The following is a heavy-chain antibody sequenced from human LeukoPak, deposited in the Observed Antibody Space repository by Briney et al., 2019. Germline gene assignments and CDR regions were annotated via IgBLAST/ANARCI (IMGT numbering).Heavy chain of an antibody. CDR2: ISSSSSYI. Sequence: GGSLRLSCAASGFTFSSYSMNWVRQAPGKGLEWVSSISSSSSYIYYADSVKGRFTISRENAKNSLYLQMNSLRAGDTAVYYCARAASGSYRLYFDYWGQGTLVTVSS. D-gene: IGHD1-26*01. CDR3: ARAASGSYRLYFDY. V-gene: IGHV3-21*01. J-gene: IGHJ4*02. CDR1: GFTFSSYS.